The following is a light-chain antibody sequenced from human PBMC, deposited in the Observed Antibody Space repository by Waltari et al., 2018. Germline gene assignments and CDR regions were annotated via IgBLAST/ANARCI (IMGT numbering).Light chain of an antibody. Sequence: QSALTQPPSASGSPGQPVTISCTRTGSAVGASTYVSWDQPPPGKAPQLMIYEASKRPSGVPDRFSGSKSGNTASLTVSGLQAEDEADYYCSSYAGSYNYVVFGGGTRLTVL. CDR2: EAS. CDR1: GSAVGASTY. V-gene: IGLV2-8*01. J-gene: IGLJ2*01. CDR3: SSYAGSYNYVV.